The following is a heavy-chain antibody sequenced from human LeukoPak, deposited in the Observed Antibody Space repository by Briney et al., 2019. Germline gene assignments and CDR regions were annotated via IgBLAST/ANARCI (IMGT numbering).Heavy chain of an antibody. V-gene: IGHV3-48*03. CDR1: GFTFSSYE. Sequence: GGSLRLSCAASGFTFSSYEIIWVRQAPGQGLEWVSYISSSGSTINHADSVKGRFTITRDNAKNSLSLQMNSLRAEDTALYYCARVGAGSSLGTYYFDYWGQGTLVTVSS. J-gene: IGHJ4*02. D-gene: IGHD3-10*01. CDR2: ISSSGSTI. CDR3: ARVGAGSSLGTYYFDY.